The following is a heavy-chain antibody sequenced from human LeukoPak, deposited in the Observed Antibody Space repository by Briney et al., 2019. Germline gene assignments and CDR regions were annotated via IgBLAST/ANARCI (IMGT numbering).Heavy chain of an antibody. CDR2: INSDGSST. J-gene: IGHJ5*02. CDR1: GFTFSSYW. D-gene: IGHD3-22*01. CDR3: ARDHYYDSSGYNGWFDP. V-gene: IGHV3-74*01. Sequence: PGGSLRLSCAASGFTFSSYWMHWVRQAPGKGLVWVSRINSDGSSTSYADSVKGRFTISRDNAKNSLYLQMNSLRAEDTAVYYCARDHYYDSSGYNGWFDPWGQGTLVTVSS.